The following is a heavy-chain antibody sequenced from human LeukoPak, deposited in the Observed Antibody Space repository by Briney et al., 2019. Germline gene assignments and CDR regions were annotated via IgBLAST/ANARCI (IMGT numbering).Heavy chain of an antibody. CDR3: AREGLGSSSYYFDY. V-gene: IGHV1-69*04. Sequence: SVKVSCKASGGTFSSYAISWVRQAPGQGLEWMGRIIPILGIANYAQKFQGRVTITADKSTSTAYMELSSLRSEDTAVYYCAREGLGSSSYYFDYWGQGTLVTVPS. D-gene: IGHD6-13*01. CDR1: GGTFSSYA. CDR2: IIPILGIA. J-gene: IGHJ4*02.